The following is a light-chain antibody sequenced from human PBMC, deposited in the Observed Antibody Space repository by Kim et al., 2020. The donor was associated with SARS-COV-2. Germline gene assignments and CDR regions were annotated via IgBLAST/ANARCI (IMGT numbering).Light chain of an antibody. J-gene: IGLJ3*02. CDR2: QDS. CDR3: QAWDSNWV. V-gene: IGLV3-1*01. Sequence: SVAPGQTASITCSGDKLGDKYACWYQQKPGQSPVLVIYQDSKRPSGIPERFSGSNSGNTATLTISGTQAMDEADYYCQAWDSNWVFGGGTKLTVL. CDR1: KLGDKY.